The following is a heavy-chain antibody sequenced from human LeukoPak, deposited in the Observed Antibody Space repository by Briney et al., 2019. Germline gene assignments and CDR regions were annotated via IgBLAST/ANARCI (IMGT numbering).Heavy chain of an antibody. CDR3: AREGDGYNGYFDY. V-gene: IGHV3-64*01. CDR2: ISSNGGST. Sequence: GGSLRLSCAASGFTFSSYAMHWVRQAPGKGLEYVSAISSNGGSTYYANSVKGRFTISRDNSKNTLYLQMGSLRAEDMAVYYCAREGDGYNGYFDYWGQGTLVTVSS. CDR1: GFTFSSYA. D-gene: IGHD5-24*01. J-gene: IGHJ4*02.